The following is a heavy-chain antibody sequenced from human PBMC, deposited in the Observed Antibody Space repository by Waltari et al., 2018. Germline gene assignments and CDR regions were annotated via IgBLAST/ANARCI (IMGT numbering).Heavy chain of an antibody. J-gene: IGHJ4*02. CDR2: IWNDGSYQ. Sequence: QVQLVESGGGVVQPGRSLRLSCAASGITFSDSAMHWVRQTPGRGLECVSVIWNDGSYQYYADSVKGRFTISRDNSKNTLYLQMNSLRVEDTGVYYCAKANGSGGFLVDFWGQGTLVTVSS. CDR1: GITFSDSA. D-gene: IGHD3-10*01. V-gene: IGHV3-33*06. CDR3: AKANGSGGFLVDF.